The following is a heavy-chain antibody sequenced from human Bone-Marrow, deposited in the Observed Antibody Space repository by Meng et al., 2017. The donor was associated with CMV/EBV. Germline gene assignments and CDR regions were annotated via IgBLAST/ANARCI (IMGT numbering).Heavy chain of an antibody. CDR3: ARRTASSSWSKFDY. CDR2: IYYSGST. CDR1: GGSISSGGYY. Sequence: SEPLSLTCTVSGGSISSGGYYWSWIRQHPGKGLEWIGYIYYSGSTYYNPSLKSRVTISVDTSKNQFPLKLSSVTAADTAVYYCARRTASSSWSKFDYWGQGTLVTVS. J-gene: IGHJ4*02. V-gene: IGHV4-31*03. D-gene: IGHD6-13*01.